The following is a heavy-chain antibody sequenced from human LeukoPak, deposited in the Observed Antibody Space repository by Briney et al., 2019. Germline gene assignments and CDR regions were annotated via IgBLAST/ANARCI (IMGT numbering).Heavy chain of an antibody. D-gene: IGHD3-22*01. CDR1: GGSISSSSYY. J-gene: IGHJ3*02. CDR2: IYYSGST. V-gene: IGHV4-39*07. Sequence: PSETLSLTCTVSGGSISSSSYYWGWIRQPPGKGLEWIGTIYYSGSTYYNPSLKSRVTISVDTSKNQFSLKLSSVTAADTAVYYCAKYYYDSSGYLPPGKKHDAFDIWGQGTMVTVSS. CDR3: AKYYYDSSGYLPPGKKHDAFDI.